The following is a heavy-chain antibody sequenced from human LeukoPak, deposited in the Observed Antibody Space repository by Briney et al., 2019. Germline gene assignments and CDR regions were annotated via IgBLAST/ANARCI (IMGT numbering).Heavy chain of an antibody. CDR2: TYYSGST. Sequence: SETLSLTCTVSGGSISSSSYYWGWIRQPPGKGLEWIGSTYYSGSTYYNPSLKSRVTISVDTSKNQFSLKLSSVTAAETAVYYCARHQRWELLYFDYWGQGTLVTVSS. J-gene: IGHJ4*02. CDR3: ARHQRWELLYFDY. D-gene: IGHD1-26*01. V-gene: IGHV4-39*01. CDR1: GGSISSSSYY.